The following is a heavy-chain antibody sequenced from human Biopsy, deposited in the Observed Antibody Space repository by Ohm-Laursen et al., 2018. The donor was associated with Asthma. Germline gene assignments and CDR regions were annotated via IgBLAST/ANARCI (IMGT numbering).Heavy chain of an antibody. J-gene: IGHJ4*02. CDR3: ARGYSSSCYFGY. CDR1: GFSFSDYY. Sequence: SLRLSCAASGFSFSDYYMMWIRQAPGKGLEWVAYISSRGSNLYYADSVKGRFTISRDNPKKSVYLQLDSLRVEDTAVYYCARGYSSSCYFGYWGQGTVVTVSS. V-gene: IGHV3-11*01. CDR2: ISSRGSNL. D-gene: IGHD6-13*01.